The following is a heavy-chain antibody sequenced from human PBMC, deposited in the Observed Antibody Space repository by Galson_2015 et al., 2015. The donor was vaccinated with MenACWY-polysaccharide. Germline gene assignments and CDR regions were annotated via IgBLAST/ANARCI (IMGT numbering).Heavy chain of an antibody. D-gene: IGHD3-22*01. V-gene: IGHV6-1*01. J-gene: IGHJ3*01. CDR1: GDSLSSHSAA. CDR3: ARGGSGSLAPNGNAFDV. CDR2: IYYRSKSYN. Sequence: CAISGDSLSSHSAAWNWIRQSPSRGLEWLGRIYYRSKSYNDYAVSVKSRITINPDTSKNQFSLQLNSVTPEDTAVYFCARGGSGSLAPNGNAFDVWGQGTMVIVSS.